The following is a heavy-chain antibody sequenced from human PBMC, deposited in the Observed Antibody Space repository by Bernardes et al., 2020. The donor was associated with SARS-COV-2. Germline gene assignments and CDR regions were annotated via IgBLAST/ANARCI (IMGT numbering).Heavy chain of an antibody. CDR1: GFTFSSDG. Sequence: GSLRLSCAASGFTFSSDGMGWVRQAPGKGLEWVSVISTSGVSTYYADSVKGRFTISRDNSKGTLYLQMNSLRAGDTAVYYCAKAHDSGWYYFDSWGQGTLVTVS. V-gene: IGHV3-23*01. CDR2: ISTSGVST. D-gene: IGHD6-19*01. CDR3: AKAHDSGWYYFDS. J-gene: IGHJ4*02.